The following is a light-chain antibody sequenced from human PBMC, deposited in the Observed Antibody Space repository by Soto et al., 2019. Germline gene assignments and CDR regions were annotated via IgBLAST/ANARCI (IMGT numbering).Light chain of an antibody. CDR3: QQYSSTFWT. V-gene: IGKV3-20*01. Sequence: EIVLTQSPGTLSLSPGERTTLSCRASQSISSSYLAWYQQKPGQAPRLLVYGASSRATGIPDRFGGSGSGTDFTLTISRLEPEDFALYYCQQYSSTFWTLGQGTKVDIK. CDR2: GAS. CDR1: QSISSSY. J-gene: IGKJ1*01.